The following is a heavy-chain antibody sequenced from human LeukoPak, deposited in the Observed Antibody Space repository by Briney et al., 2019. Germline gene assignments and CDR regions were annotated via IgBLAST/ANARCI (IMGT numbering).Heavy chain of an antibody. CDR1: GGSISNYY. J-gene: IGHJ4*02. Sequence: PSETPSLTCTVSGGSISNYYWSWIRQPPGKGLEWIGYIHYSGSTTYNPSLKSRVTMSVDTSKNQFSLKLNSVTAADTAVYFCARDHHGSSYWGQGTLVAVSS. D-gene: IGHD6-13*01. V-gene: IGHV4-59*01. CDR2: IHYSGST. CDR3: ARDHHGSSY.